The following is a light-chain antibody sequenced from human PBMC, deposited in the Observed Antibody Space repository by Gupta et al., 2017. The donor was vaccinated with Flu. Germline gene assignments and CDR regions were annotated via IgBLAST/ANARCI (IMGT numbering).Light chain of an antibody. CDR3: SSKTSSSALV. V-gene: IGLV2-14*01. CDR1: SSDVGGTNY. Sequence: QSALTQPASVSGSPGQSITISCTGTSSDVGGTNYVSWYQQHPGKAPKLMICKVSNRPSGVSNRFSGSKSGNTASRTISGLRTEDEGDYYCSSKTSSSALVFGGGTRLTVL. CDR2: KVS. J-gene: IGLJ3*02.